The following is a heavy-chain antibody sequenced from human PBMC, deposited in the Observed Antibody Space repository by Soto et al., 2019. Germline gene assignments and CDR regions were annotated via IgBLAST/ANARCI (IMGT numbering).Heavy chain of an antibody. CDR1: GFTFSSYG. CDR3: ARGPMATVTTWGDWYFDL. J-gene: IGHJ2*01. Sequence: QVQLVESGGGVVQPGRSLRLSCATSGFTFSSYGMHWVRQGPGKGLEWVAVIWYDGTNKYYADSVNGRFPISRDDSKNKLYRQRNSLRAEDTAVYYWARGPMATVTTWGDWYFDLWGRGTLVTVSS. D-gene: IGHD4-17*01. V-gene: IGHV3-33*01. CDR2: IWYDGTNK.